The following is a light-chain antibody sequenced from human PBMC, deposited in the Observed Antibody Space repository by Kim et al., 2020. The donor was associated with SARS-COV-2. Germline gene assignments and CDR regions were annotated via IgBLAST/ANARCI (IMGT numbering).Light chain of an antibody. CDR3: QQYSRSPT. Sequence: SASLGDRVTITCRACQSISSWLAWYQHKPGKAPALLIYDASSLESGVPSRFSGSGSGTEFTLTISSLQPDDFATYYCQQYSRSPTFGQGTKVDIK. CDR2: DAS. J-gene: IGKJ1*01. CDR1: QSISSW. V-gene: IGKV1-5*01.